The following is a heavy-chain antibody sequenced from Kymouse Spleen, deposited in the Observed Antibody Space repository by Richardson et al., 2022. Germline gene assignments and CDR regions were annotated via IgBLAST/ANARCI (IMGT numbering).Heavy chain of an antibody. CDR3: AREYSSSFYYYYGMDV. CDR2: ISSSSSTI. V-gene: IGHV3-48*02. Sequence: EVQLVESGGGLVQPGGSLRLSCAASGFTFSSYSMNWVRQAPGKGLEWVSYISSSSSTIYYADSVKGRFTISRDNAKNSLYLQMNSLRDEDTAVYYCAREYSSSFYYYYGMDVWGQGTTVTVSS. J-gene: IGHJ6*02. D-gene: IGHD6-6*01. CDR1: GFTFSSYS.